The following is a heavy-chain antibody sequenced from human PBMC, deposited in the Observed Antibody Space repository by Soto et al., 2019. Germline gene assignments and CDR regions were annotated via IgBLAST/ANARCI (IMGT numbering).Heavy chain of an antibody. D-gene: IGHD3-10*01. Sequence: QITLKESGPTLVKPTQTLTLTCSFSAFSFTTSGVGVGWIRQPPGKALEWLALFYWDDDKRYSPSLKSRLTITKDTSKNQVVLTLTNMDPVDTATYYCAHRTGYYGSGSYTPLFDFWGQGALVTVSS. J-gene: IGHJ4*02. CDR3: AHRTGYYGSGSYTPLFDF. V-gene: IGHV2-5*02. CDR2: FYWDDDK. CDR1: AFSFTTSGVG.